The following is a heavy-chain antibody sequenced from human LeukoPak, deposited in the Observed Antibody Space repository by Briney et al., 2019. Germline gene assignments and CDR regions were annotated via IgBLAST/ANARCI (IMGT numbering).Heavy chain of an antibody. CDR3: ARVRGGRSWYYYGMDV. Sequence: PGGSLRLSCAASGFTVSSSYMSWVRQAPGKGLEWVAVISYDGDNEYYADSVKGQFTISRDNSKDRLYLQMNSLRPEDTAMYCCARVRGGRSWYYYGMDVWGRGTTVTVSS. J-gene: IGHJ6*02. D-gene: IGHD3-16*01. V-gene: IGHV3-30*13. CDR1: GFTVSSSY. CDR2: ISYDGDNE.